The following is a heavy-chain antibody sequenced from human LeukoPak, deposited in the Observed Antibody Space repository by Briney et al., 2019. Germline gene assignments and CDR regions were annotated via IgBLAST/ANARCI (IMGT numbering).Heavy chain of an antibody. D-gene: IGHD1-26*01. CDR1: GFIFSNYN. CDR2: ISSSGSYI. CDR3: AKDWQWKLLTGAFNI. Sequence: PGGSLRLSCAASGFIFSNYNMNWVRQAPGRGLEWLSSISSSGSYIYYADSVKGRFTISRDNSRDTLHLQINSLREEDTAVYYCAKDWQWKLLTGAFNIWGQGTMVTVS. J-gene: IGHJ3*02. V-gene: IGHV3-21*01.